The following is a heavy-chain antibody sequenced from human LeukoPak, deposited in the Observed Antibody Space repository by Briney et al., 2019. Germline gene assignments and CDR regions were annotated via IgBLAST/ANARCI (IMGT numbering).Heavy chain of an antibody. Sequence: PSETLSLTCTVSGGSISSSSYYWGWIRQPPGKGLEWIGGIYYSGSTYYNPSLKSRVTISVDTSKNQFSLKLSSVTAADTAVYYCARRNTGGGGYYFDYWGQGTLVTVSS. D-gene: IGHD3-10*01. CDR3: ARRNTGGGGYYFDY. V-gene: IGHV4-39*01. CDR1: GGSISSSSYY. J-gene: IGHJ4*02. CDR2: IYYSGST.